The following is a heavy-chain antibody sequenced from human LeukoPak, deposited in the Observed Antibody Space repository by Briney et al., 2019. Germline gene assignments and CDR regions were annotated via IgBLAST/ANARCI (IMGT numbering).Heavy chain of an antibody. CDR3: AHKGDEGQWLFDY. J-gene: IGHJ4*02. Sequence: SGPTLVKPTHTLTLTCTFSGFSLTTSGLGVGWIRQPPGKALEWLAVIYWADDKLYSPSLKSRLTITRDTSKNQVALTMTNMEPGDTATYYCAHKGDEGQWLFDYWGQGTLVTVSS. CDR2: IYWADDK. CDR1: GFSLTTSGLG. V-gene: IGHV2-5*02. D-gene: IGHD6-19*01.